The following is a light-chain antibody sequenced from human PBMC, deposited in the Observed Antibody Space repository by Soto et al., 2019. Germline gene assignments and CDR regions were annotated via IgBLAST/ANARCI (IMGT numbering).Light chain of an antibody. CDR1: QSVSSY. CDR2: DSS. CDR3: QQRSNWPKVT. V-gene: IGKV3-11*01. J-gene: IGKJ4*01. Sequence: EIVLTQSPATLSLSPGERATLSCRASQSVSSYLVWYQQKPGQAPRLLIFDSSIRATGVPARFSGSGSGTDLPHTIGSLEPEDFAVYYCQQRSNWPKVTFGGGTKVEIK.